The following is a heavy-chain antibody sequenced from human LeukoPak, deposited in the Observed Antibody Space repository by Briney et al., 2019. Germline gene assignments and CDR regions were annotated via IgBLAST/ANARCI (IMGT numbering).Heavy chain of an antibody. CDR2: INQEGSGK. CDR3: AMNWNVPPRDY. V-gene: IGHV3-7*01. J-gene: IGHJ4*02. D-gene: IGHD1-1*01. CDR1: GITFRSYW. Sequence: GGSLRLSCAASGITFRSYWMNWVRQAPGKGLEWVASINQEGSGKNYVDSVKGRFTVSGDNAKKYLQMNSLRAEDTAVYYCAMNWNVPPRDYWGQGTLVTVSS.